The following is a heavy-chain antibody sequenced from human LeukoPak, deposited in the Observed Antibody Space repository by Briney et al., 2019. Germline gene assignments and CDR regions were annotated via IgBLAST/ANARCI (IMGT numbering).Heavy chain of an antibody. CDR1: GYTHTGYY. J-gene: IGHJ4*02. CDR2: INPNSGDT. CDR3: ARRENDY. V-gene: IGHV1-2*02. Sequence: ASVKVSRKASGYTHTGYYIHWVRQAPGQGLEWMGWINPNSGDTNYAPKFQGRVTMTRDTSISTAYMELSRLRSDDTAVYFCARRENDYWGQGTLVTVSS.